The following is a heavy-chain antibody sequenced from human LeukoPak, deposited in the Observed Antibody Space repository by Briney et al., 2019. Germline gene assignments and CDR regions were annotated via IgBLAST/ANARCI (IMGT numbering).Heavy chain of an antibody. CDR2: INDSGSA. Sequence: SETLSLTCAVYGGSFSDYHWTWIRQSPGKGLDWIGEINDSGSALYNPSLMNRVTISVDMSKNYFSLNLTSVTAADTGVYYCARRGYSYKQYYYYYYMDVWGKGTTVTISS. J-gene: IGHJ6*03. D-gene: IGHD5-18*01. V-gene: IGHV4-34*01. CDR3: ARRGYSYKQYYYYYYMDV. CDR1: GGSFSDYH.